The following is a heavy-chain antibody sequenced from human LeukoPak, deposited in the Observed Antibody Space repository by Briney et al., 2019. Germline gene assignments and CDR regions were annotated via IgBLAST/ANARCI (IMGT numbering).Heavy chain of an antibody. CDR3: AKDTLRFVASSRIAATGHFDY. CDR2: IKQDGSEK. J-gene: IGHJ4*02. V-gene: IGHV3-7*03. D-gene: IGHD6-13*01. CDR1: GFTFSSYW. Sequence: GGSLRLSCAASGFTFSSYWMSWVRQAPGKGLEWVANIKQDGSEKYYVDSVKGRFTISRDNAKNSLYLQMNSLRAEDTAVYYCAKDTLRFVASSRIAATGHFDYWGQGTLVTVSS.